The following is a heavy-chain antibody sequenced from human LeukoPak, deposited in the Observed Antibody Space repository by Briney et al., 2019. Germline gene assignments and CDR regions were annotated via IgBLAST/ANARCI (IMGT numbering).Heavy chain of an antibody. J-gene: IGHJ2*01. CDR2: ISYDGSNK. CDR3: ARVPLTGYSPYWYFDL. CDR1: GFTFSSYA. V-gene: IGHV3-30-3*01. Sequence: PGGSLRLSCAASGFTFSSYAMHWVRQAPGKGLEWVAVISYDGSNKYYADSVKGRFTISRDNSKNTLHLQMNSLRAEDTAVYYCARVPLTGYSPYWYFDLWGRGTLVTVSS. D-gene: IGHD3-9*01.